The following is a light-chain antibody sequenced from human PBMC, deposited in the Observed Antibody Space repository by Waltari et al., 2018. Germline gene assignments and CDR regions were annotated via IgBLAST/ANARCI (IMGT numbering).Light chain of an antibody. J-gene: IGKJ4*01. Sequence: EIVLTQSPATLSLSPGERATLSRRSSKSVSSYLAWYQQQPGQAPRLLIYDASNRATGIPARFSGSGSGTDFTLTISSLEPEDFAVYYCQQRSNWLTFGGGTKVEIK. V-gene: IGKV3-11*01. CDR3: QQRSNWLT. CDR2: DAS. CDR1: KSVSSY.